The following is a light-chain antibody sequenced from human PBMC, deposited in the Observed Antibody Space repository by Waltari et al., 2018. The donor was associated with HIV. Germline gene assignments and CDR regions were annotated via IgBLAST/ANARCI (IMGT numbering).Light chain of an antibody. J-gene: IGLJ1*01. CDR1: DGDIDSDF. V-gene: IGLV2-14*01. CDR3: CSFMRGRQAFYV. Sequence: QSALSQPASVSGSPGQSITISCTGTDGDIDSDFVSWYQHHPGPAPKLIIYKVYHRASGCSDRLSASKSGKTASLTISGLRSEDEADYYCCSFMRGRQAFYVFGTGTKVTVL. CDR2: KVY.